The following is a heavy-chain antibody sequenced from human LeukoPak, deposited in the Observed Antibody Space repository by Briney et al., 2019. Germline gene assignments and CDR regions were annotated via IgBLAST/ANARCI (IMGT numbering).Heavy chain of an antibody. CDR3: ARGEAIVGSY. CDR1: GYTITTYD. CDR2: LSPTSGNT. D-gene: IGHD1-26*01. V-gene: IGHV1-8*01. J-gene: IGHJ4*02. Sequence: AASVKVSCKASGYTITTYDINWVRQAPGQGLEWLGWLSPTSGNTGYAQKFQGRVTMTRDTSTSTVYMELSSLTSDDTAVYYCARGEAIVGSYWGQGTLVTVSS.